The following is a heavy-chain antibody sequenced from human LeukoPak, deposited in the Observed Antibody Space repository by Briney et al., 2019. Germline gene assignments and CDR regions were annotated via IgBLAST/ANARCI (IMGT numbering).Heavy chain of an antibody. V-gene: IGHV3-23*01. Sequence: AGSLRLSCVASGFTFSEFAMSWVRQAPGAGPEWVSAIGGPGTDTYYADSVKGRFTVSRDNSENTMYLQMSGLRAEDTAIYYCAKDYFSRNGVFDAFDLWGHGTTVTVS. D-gene: IGHD3-3*02. CDR2: IGGPGTDT. J-gene: IGHJ3*01. CDR1: GFTFSEFA. CDR3: AKDYFSRNGVFDAFDL.